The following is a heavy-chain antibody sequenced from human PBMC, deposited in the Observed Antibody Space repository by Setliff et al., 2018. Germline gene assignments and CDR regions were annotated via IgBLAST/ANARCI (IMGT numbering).Heavy chain of an antibody. CDR3: ARGSFPYDNSGFDY. CDR1: GDSISSYF. Sequence: SETLSLTCAAYGDSISSYFWTWIRQPAGKGLEWIGRFYISGTTTYNPSLKSRVTMSADTSKNQFSLKLSSVTAADTAVYYCARGSFPYDNSGFDYWGQGTLVTVSS. CDR2: FYISGTT. J-gene: IGHJ4*02. D-gene: IGHD3-22*01. V-gene: IGHV4-59*10.